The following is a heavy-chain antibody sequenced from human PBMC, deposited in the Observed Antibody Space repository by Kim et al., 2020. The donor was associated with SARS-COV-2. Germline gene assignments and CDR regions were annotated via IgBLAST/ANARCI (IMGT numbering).Heavy chain of an antibody. V-gene: IGHV3-30*04. J-gene: IGHJ5*02. D-gene: IGHD4-17*01. CDR1: GFTFSSYA. CDR3: ARDTDGAQLGGFDP. CDR2: ISYDGSNK. Sequence: GGSLRLSCAASGFTFSSYAMHWVRQAPGKGLEWVAVISYDGSNKYYADSVKGRFTISRDNSKNTLYLQMNSLRAEDTAVYYCARDTDGAQLGGFDPWGQGTLVTVSS.